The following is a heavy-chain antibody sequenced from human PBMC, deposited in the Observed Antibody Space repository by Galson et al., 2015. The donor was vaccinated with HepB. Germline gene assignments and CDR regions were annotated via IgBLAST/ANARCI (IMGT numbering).Heavy chain of an antibody. CDR3: ARRSLGGVSSENWFDP. J-gene: IGHJ5*02. Sequence: SLRLSCAASGFTFSDYYMSWIRQAPGKGLEWVSYISSSSSYTNYADSVKGRFTISRDNAKNSLYLQMNSLRAEDTAVYYCARRSLGGVSSENWFDPWGQGTLVTVSS. D-gene: IGHD3-16*01. CDR1: GFTFSDYY. V-gene: IGHV3-11*06. CDR2: ISSSSSYT.